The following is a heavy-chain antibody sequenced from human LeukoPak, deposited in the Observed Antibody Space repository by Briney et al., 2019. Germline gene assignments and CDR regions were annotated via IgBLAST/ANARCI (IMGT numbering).Heavy chain of an antibody. J-gene: IGHJ5*02. D-gene: IGHD1-14*01. CDR3: ARNNWNHAWFDP. CDR1: GLTVSSNY. CDR2: IYSGGST. Sequence: PGGSLRLSCAASGLTVSSNYMSWVRRAPGKGLEWVSVIYSGGSTYYADSVKGRFTISRDNSKNTLYLQMNSLRAEDTAVYYCARNNWNHAWFDPWGQGTLVTVSS. V-gene: IGHV3-66*01.